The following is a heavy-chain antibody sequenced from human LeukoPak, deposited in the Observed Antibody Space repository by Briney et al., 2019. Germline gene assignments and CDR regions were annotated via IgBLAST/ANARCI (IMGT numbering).Heavy chain of an antibody. V-gene: IGHV1-18*01. CDR1: GYTFTSYG. CDR3: ARSTYYYDSSGPLRGGYYYYGMDV. Sequence: ASVKVSCKASGYTFTSYGISWVRQAPGQGLEWMGWISAYNGNTNYAQKLQGRVTMTTDTSTSTAYMELRSLRSDDTAVYYCARSTYYYDSSGPLRGGYYYYGMDVWGQGTTVTVSS. J-gene: IGHJ6*02. CDR2: ISAYNGNT. D-gene: IGHD3-22*01.